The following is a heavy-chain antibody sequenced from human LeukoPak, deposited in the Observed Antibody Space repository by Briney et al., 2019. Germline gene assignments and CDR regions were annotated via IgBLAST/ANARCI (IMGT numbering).Heavy chain of an antibody. CDR1: GDSISSYY. J-gene: IGHJ4*02. D-gene: IGHD3-10*01. Sequence: SETLSLTCTVSGDSISSYYWSWIRQPPGKGLEWIGYIYYSGSTNYNPSLKSRLTISLDTSKNQFSLKLSSVTAADTAVYYCARVLNPWFGEFAFDYWGQGTLVTVSS. V-gene: IGHV4-59*01. CDR2: IYYSGST. CDR3: ARVLNPWFGEFAFDY.